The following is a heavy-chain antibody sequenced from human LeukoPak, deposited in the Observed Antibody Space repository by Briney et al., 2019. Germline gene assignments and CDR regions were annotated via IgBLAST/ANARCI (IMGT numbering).Heavy chain of an antibody. D-gene: IGHD5-24*01. CDR3: ARDEAEDGYNYVAAFDI. V-gene: IGHV3-23*01. Sequence: PGGSLRLSCAASGFTFSSYAMSWVRQAPGKGLEWVSAISGSGGSTYYADSVKGRFTISRDNSKNTLYLQMNSLRAEDTAVYYCARDEAEDGYNYVAAFDIWGQGTMVTVSS. CDR2: ISGSGGST. J-gene: IGHJ3*02. CDR1: GFTFSSYA.